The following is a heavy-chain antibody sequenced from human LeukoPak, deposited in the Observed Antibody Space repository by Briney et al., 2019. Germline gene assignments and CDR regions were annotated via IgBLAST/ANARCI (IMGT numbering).Heavy chain of an antibody. V-gene: IGHV4-31*03. CDR2: IYYSGST. D-gene: IGHD3-9*01. CDR3: ARAGQGDILTGYYPYYYYGMDV. CDR1: GGSISSGGYY. J-gene: IGHJ6*02. Sequence: PSETLSLTCTVSGGSISSGGYYWSWIRQHPGKGLEWIGYIYYSGSTYYNPSLKSRVTISVDTSKNQFSLKLSSVTAADTAVYYCARAGQGDILTGYYPYYYYGMDVWGQGTTVTVSS.